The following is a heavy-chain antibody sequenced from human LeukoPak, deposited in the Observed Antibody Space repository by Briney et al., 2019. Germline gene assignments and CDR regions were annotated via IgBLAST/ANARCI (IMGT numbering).Heavy chain of an antibody. CDR1: GVPIISTSYY. CDR3: ARGITLIRGVPREFDY. V-gene: IGHV4-39*01. Sequence: PSETLSLTCTVTGVPIISTSYYWRWIRQPPGKGLEWIGSIYYSGTTYYNPSLKSRVSMSVDTSKNQFSLKLSSVTAADTTFYYCARGITLIRGVPREFDYWGQGNLVTVSS. D-gene: IGHD3-10*01. J-gene: IGHJ4*02. CDR2: IYYSGTT.